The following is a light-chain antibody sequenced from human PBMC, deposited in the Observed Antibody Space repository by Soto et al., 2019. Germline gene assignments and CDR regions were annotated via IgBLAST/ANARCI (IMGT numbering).Light chain of an antibody. J-gene: IGKJ5*01. CDR1: QSVSSSY. Sequence: EIVLTQSPGTLSSSPGERATLSCRASQSVSSSYLAWYQQKPGQAPRLLIYGASSRATGIPDRFGGSGSGTEFTLTISSLQSEDFAVYYCQQYNNWPPITFGQGTRLE. CDR3: QQYNNWPPIT. V-gene: IGKV3-20*01. CDR2: GAS.